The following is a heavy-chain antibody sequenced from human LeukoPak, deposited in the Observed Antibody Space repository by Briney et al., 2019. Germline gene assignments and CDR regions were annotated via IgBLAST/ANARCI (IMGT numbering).Heavy chain of an antibody. Sequence: SETLSLTCAISGGSISATPCYWGWIRQPPGKGLEWIGSIYYSGSTYYNPSLKSRLTISVDTSKNQFSLKLTSVTAADTAVYYCARASTIFGHFAYWGRGTLVTVSS. CDR3: ARASTIFGHFAY. J-gene: IGHJ4*02. CDR1: GGSISATPCY. CDR2: IYYSGST. V-gene: IGHV4-39*07. D-gene: IGHD3-3*01.